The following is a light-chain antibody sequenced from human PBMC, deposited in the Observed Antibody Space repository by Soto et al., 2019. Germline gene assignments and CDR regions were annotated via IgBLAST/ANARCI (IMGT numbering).Light chain of an antibody. J-gene: IGKJ1*01. CDR2: DAS. Sequence: DIQMTQSPATLSASVGDRVTITCRASQSISSWLAWYQQKPGKVPKLLIDDASSLESGVPSRFSGSGSGTEFTLTISSLQPDDFATYYCQQYNTYPWTFGQGTKVEIE. V-gene: IGKV1-5*01. CDR3: QQYNTYPWT. CDR1: QSISSW.